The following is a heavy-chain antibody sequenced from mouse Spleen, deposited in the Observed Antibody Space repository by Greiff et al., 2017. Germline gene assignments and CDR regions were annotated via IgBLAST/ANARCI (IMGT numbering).Heavy chain of an antibody. Sequence: VQLKESGGGLVKPGGSLKLSCAASGFAFSSYDMSWVRQTPEKRLEWVAYISSGGGSTYYPDTVKGRFTISRDNAKNTLYLQMSSLKSEDTAMYYCARAYYGSSYWYFDVWGAGTTVTVSS. V-gene: IGHV5-12-1*01. D-gene: IGHD1-1*01. CDR3: ARAYYGSSYWYFDV. J-gene: IGHJ1*01. CDR1: GFAFSSYD. CDR2: ISSGGGST.